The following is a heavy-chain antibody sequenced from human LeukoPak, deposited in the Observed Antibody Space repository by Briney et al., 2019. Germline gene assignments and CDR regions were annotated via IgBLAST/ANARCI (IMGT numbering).Heavy chain of an antibody. J-gene: IGHJ4*02. CDR3: ARAFTIAVADFDY. CDR2: INPSGGST. D-gene: IGHD6-19*01. Sequence: ASVKVSCTASGYTLTSYYMHWVRQAPGQGLEWVGIINPSGGSTSYAQKFQGRVTMTRDTSTSTVYMQLRSLRSEDTAVYYCARAFTIAVADFDYWGQGTLATVSS. V-gene: IGHV1-46*01. CDR1: GYTLTSYY.